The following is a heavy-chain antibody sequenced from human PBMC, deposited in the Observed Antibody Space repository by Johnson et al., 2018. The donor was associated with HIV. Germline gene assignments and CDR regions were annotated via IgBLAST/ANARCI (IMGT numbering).Heavy chain of an antibody. Sequence: VQLVESGGGLVQPGGSLRLSCAAPGFTFSRYWMSWVRQSPGKGLEWVANIKQDGSANNYVDSVKGRYTISRDNAKNSLYLQMNSLRAEDTAVYYCARKMGWLVLYYAVDIWGQGTMVTVSS. CDR1: GFTFSRYW. D-gene: IGHD6-19*01. CDR2: IKQDGSAN. J-gene: IGHJ3*02. V-gene: IGHV3-7*01. CDR3: ARKMGWLVLYYAVDI.